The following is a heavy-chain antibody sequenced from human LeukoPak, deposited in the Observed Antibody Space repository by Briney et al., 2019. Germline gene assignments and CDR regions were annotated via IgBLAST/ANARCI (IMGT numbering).Heavy chain of an antibody. V-gene: IGHV4-59*08. CDR1: GGSIGSDY. CDR3: AKYGNSGWVIDN. J-gene: IGHJ4*02. CDR2: IYYTGGT. D-gene: IGHD6-19*01. Sequence: SETLSLTCTVSGGSIGSDYWTWIRQPPGKGLEYIGYIYYTGGTNYTPSLTGRLTISIDPSKNQFSMKLSSVTAADTAVYFCAKYGNSGWVIDNWGQGTLVTVSS.